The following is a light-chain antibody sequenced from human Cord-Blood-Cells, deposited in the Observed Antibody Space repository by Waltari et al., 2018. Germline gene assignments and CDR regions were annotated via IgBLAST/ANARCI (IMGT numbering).Light chain of an antibody. J-gene: IGLJ1*01. CDR2: DVS. V-gene: IGLV2-11*01. CDR3: CSYAGSYPYV. Sequence: QSALTQPRSVSGSPGQSVTISCTGTSSAVGGYNYVSWYTQHPGKAPKLMIYDVSKRPSGVPDRFSGSKSGNTASLTISGLQAEDEADYYCCSYAGSYPYVFGTGTKVTVL. CDR1: SSAVGGYNY.